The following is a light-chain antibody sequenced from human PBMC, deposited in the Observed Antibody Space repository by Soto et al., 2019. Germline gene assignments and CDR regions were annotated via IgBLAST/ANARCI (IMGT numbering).Light chain of an antibody. Sequence: SSELTQSPSVSVSPGQTATITCSGDKLGDKYAYWYQQKPGQSPVVVIYEDMKRPSGIPERFSGSNSGNTATLTISGTQAMDEADYYCQAWDSSSVVFGGGTKLTVL. CDR1: KLGDKY. V-gene: IGLV3-1*01. CDR2: EDM. J-gene: IGLJ2*01. CDR3: QAWDSSSVV.